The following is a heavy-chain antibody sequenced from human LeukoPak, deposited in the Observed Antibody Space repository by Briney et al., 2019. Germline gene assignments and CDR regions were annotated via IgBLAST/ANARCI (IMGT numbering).Heavy chain of an antibody. CDR1: GFTFSSYA. J-gene: IGHJ3*02. CDR2: ISYDGSNK. D-gene: IGHD3-10*01. V-gene: IGHV3-30*01. Sequence: GGSLRLSRAASGFTFSSYAMHWVRQAPGKGLEWVAVISYDGSNKYYADSVKGRFTISRDNSKNTLYLQMNSLRAEDTAVYFCARDRNYSLDIWGQGTMVTVSS. CDR3: ARDRNYSLDI.